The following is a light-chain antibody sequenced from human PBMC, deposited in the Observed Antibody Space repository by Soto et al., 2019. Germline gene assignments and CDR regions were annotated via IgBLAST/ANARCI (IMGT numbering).Light chain of an antibody. CDR3: QKTHTFPFT. CDR1: QGIGTW. V-gene: IGKV1-12*01. CDR2: GAS. Sequence: DIQMTQSPSARSASVGGRVTSTCQASQGIGTWLGWYQQKPGKAPNLLISGASSLQSGVPSRFTTSGSGTDFTLTITGLQPDDFATYYCQKTHTFPFTCGQGKQREIK. J-gene: IGKJ5*01.